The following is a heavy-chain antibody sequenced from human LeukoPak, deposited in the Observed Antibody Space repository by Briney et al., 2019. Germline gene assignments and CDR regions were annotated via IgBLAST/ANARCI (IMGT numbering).Heavy chain of an antibody. Sequence: SQTLSLTCTVSGGSISSGGYYWSWIREHPGKGLEWIGYIYYSGSTYYNPSPKSRVTISVDTSKNQFSLKLSSVTAADTAVYYCARGPGVLLWFGDQYYFDYWGQGTLVTVSS. D-gene: IGHD3-10*01. CDR3: ARGPGVLLWFGDQYYFDY. V-gene: IGHV4-31*03. CDR2: IYYSGST. CDR1: GGSISSGGYY. J-gene: IGHJ4*02.